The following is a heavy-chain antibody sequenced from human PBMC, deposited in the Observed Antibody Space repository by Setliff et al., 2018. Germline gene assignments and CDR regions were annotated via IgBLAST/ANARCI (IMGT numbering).Heavy chain of an antibody. V-gene: IGHV1-69*13. J-gene: IGHJ3*02. CDR1: GGTFSSSA. D-gene: IGHD1-26*01. Sequence: SVKVSCKTSGGTFSSSAFSWVRQAPAQGLEWIGRIIPLFGTTNFAQNLRGRVTITADQSTETVYMEVSSLRFEDTGVYYCARGFDVGAPRTDSFDIWGQGTAVTVSS. CDR3: ARGFDVGAPRTDSFDI. CDR2: IIPLFGTT.